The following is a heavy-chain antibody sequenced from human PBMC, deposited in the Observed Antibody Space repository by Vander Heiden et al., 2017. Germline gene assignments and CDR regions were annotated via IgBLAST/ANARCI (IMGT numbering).Heavy chain of an antibody. J-gene: IGHJ4*02. D-gene: IGHD2-15*01. CDR3: AKIGGVGYCSGGSCYSDFDS. CDR2: ISGSGGST. Sequence: EVLLLDSGGGLVQPGGSLRLSCVASGFTFSSSDLSWVRQAPGKGLEWFSGISGSGGSTNYADSVKGRFTISRDNSKNTLYLQMNSLRAEDTAVYYCAKIGGVGYCSGGSCYSDFDSWGQGALVTVSS. V-gene: IGHV3-23*01. CDR1: GFTFSSSD.